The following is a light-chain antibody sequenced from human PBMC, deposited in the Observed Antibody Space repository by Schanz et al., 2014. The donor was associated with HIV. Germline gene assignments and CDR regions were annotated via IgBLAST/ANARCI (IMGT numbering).Light chain of an antibody. V-gene: IGKV1-5*03. CDR3: QQCVTYPYT. Sequence: DIPMTQSPSTLSASVGDRVTITCRASQTIGRLLAWYQQKPGRAPKLLIYQASILETGVPSRFSGSGSGTSFTLTISSLQPDDFATYYCQQCVTYPYTFGQGTKLDIK. J-gene: IGKJ2*01. CDR1: QTIGRL. CDR2: QAS.